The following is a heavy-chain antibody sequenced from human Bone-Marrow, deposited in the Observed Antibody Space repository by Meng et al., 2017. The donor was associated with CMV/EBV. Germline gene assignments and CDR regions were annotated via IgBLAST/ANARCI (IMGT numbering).Heavy chain of an antibody. V-gene: IGHV3-53*01. Sequence: GGSLRLSCAASGLTVSSNYMSWVRQAPGKGLEWVSIIYSGGSTYYADSVKGRFTISRDNSKNTLYLQMNSLRAGDTAVYYCARGRSSSSYYYYYYGMDVWGQGTTVTVSS. D-gene: IGHD6-6*01. CDR2: IYSGGST. J-gene: IGHJ6*02. CDR3: ARGRSSSSYYYYYYGMDV. CDR1: GLTVSSNY.